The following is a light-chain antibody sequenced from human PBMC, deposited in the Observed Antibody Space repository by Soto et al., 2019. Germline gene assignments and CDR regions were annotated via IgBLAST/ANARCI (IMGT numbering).Light chain of an antibody. CDR2: DAS. J-gene: IGKJ4*01. CDR1: QTVSSN. CDR3: QQANSFPLT. Sequence: TQSPSSLSLSPGERATLSLMASQTVSSNLAWYQQKPGQAPRLLIYDASTRATGIPVRFRGSGSGTDFTLTISSLQPEDFATYYCQQANSFPLTFGGGTKVDI. V-gene: IGKV3-15*01.